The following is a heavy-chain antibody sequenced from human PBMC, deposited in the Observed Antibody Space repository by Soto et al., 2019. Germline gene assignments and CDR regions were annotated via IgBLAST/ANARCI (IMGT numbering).Heavy chain of an antibody. D-gene: IGHD3-3*01. J-gene: IGHJ6*02. Sequence: GASVKVSCKASGGTFSSYAISWVRQAPGQGLEWMGGIIPIFGTANYAQKFQGRVTITADESTSTAYMELSSLRSEDTAVYYCARGGYDFGSGLVEYYYYGMDVWGQGTTVTVSS. CDR3: ARGGYDFGSGLVEYYYYGMDV. V-gene: IGHV1-69*13. CDR1: GGTFSSYA. CDR2: IIPIFGTA.